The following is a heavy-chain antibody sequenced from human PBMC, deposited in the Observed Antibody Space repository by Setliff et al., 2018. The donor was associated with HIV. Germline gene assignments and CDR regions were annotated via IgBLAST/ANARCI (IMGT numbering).Heavy chain of an antibody. D-gene: IGHD2-21*02. CDR3: VRLPFPPYCGGDCYSIDY. Sequence: GGSLRLSCAASGFTVSSNYMSWVRQAPGKGLEWVSVIYSGGSTYYADSVKGRFTISRDNSKNTLFLQMNSLRPEDTAVYYCVRLPFPPYCGGDCYSIDYWGQGTLVTVSS. J-gene: IGHJ4*02. V-gene: IGHV3-53*05. CDR2: IYSGGST. CDR1: GFTVSSNY.